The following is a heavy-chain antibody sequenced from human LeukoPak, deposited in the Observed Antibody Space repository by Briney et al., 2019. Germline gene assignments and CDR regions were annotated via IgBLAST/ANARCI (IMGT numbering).Heavy chain of an antibody. CDR1: GFAFSSYG. V-gene: IGHV3-33*01. Sequence: GGSLRLSCAASGFAFSSYGMHWVRQAPGKGLEWVAVIWYDGSNKYYADSVKGRFTISRDNSKNTLYLQMNSLRAEDTAVYYCARAQTVTTGLTRSDYYGMDVWGQGTTVTVSS. CDR2: IWYDGSNK. D-gene: IGHD4-17*01. J-gene: IGHJ6*02. CDR3: ARAQTVTTGLTRSDYYGMDV.